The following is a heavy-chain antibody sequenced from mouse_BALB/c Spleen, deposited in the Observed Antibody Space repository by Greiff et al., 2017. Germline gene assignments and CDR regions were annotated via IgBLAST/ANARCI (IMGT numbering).Heavy chain of an antibody. D-gene: IGHD1-1*01. J-gene: IGHJ4*01. CDR3: AGGEYGSSYPYAMDY. CDR2: ISSGGGST. V-gene: IGHV5-12-1*01. CDR1: GFAFSSYD. Sequence: EVQLVESGGGLVKPGGSLKLSCAASGFAFSSYDMSWVRQTPEKRLEWVAYISSGGGSTYYPDTVKGRFTISRDNAKNTLYLQMSSLKSEDTAMYYCAGGEYGSSYPYAMDYWGQGTSVTVSS.